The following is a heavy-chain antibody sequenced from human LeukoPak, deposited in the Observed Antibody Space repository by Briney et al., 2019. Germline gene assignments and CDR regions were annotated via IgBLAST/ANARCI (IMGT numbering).Heavy chain of an antibody. CDR2: ISGSDGGT. CDR3: ARDLWLQSPGGPFDY. CDR1: GFTFSNYA. J-gene: IGHJ4*02. Sequence: PGGSLRLSCAASGFTFSNYAMSWVRQVPGKGVEGVSAISGSDGGTYYADSVKGGFTISRDNSKNTLYLQMNSLRAEDTAVYYCARDLWLQSPGGPFDYWGQGTLVTVSS. D-gene: IGHD5-24*01. V-gene: IGHV3-23*01.